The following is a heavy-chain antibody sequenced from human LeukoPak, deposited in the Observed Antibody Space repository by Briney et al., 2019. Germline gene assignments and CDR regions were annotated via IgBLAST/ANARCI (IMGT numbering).Heavy chain of an antibody. CDR2: IIPIFGTA. V-gene: IGHV1-69*01. Sequence: SVKVSCMASGGTLSSYAISWVRPARGQGLEWVGGIIPIFGTANYAQTFQGRVTITADESTSTAYMELSSLRSEDTAGYYCARELRAQDAFDIWGRGTMVTVSP. CDR3: ARELRAQDAFDI. CDR1: GGTLSSYA. J-gene: IGHJ3*02.